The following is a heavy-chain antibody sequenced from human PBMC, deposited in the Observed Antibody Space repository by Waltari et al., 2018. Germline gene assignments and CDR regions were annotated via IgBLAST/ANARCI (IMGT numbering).Heavy chain of an antibody. Sequence: VQLVQSGAEVKTPGASVKVSCKASGDTFTDYSIHWVRQAPGQGLEWMGWVNPDSGGTNYAQKFQGRVTMTRDTSISTAYMELNNLGSDDTALYYCARRPVDYRNPRFDYWGQGTLVTVGS. CDR3: ARRPVDYRNPRFDY. V-gene: IGHV1-2*02. CDR2: VNPDSGGT. CDR1: GDTFTDYS. D-gene: IGHD4-4*01. J-gene: IGHJ4*02.